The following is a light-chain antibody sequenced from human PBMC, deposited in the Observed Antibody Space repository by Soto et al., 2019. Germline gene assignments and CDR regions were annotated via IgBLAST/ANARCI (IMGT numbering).Light chain of an antibody. J-gene: IGKJ4*01. CDR2: DVS. CDR1: QDIRGA. V-gene: IGKV1-13*02. Sequence: AIQVTQSPSSLSASVGDRVTMTCRASQDIRGALAWYQQKSGKPPNLLIYDVSTLEGGVPSRFSGSGSGTEFTLTISSLQPEDFATYYCQQLNSYPLTFGGGTKVEIK. CDR3: QQLNSYPLT.